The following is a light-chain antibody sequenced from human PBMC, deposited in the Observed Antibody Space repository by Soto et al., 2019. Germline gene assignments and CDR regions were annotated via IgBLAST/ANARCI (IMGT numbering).Light chain of an antibody. CDR1: ASDVGNYNY. V-gene: IGLV2-14*01. J-gene: IGLJ3*02. CDR2: AVS. Sequence: QSALTQPASVSRSPGQSITISCTGTASDVGNYNYVSWYQQYPGKAPKLMIYAVSNRPSGVSNRFSGSKSGNTASLTISGLQAEDEADYYCSSYRAYSTLWVFGGGTQLTVL. CDR3: SSYRAYSTLWV.